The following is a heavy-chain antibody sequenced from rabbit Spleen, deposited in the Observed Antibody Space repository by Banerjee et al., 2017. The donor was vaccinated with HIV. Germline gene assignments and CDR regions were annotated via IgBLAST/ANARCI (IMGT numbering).Heavy chain of an antibody. CDR3: ARVGDGGYGYLGAFDP. D-gene: IGHD6-1*01. V-gene: IGHV1S45*01. CDR1: GFSFIYTYV. J-gene: IGHJ2*01. CDR2: IYSGNSGYT. Sequence: QEQLVESGGGLVKPGGSLTLTCTASGFSFIYTYVMCWVRQAPGRGLEWIACIYSGNSGYTYYATWATGRFTCSKTSSNTVTLQLNSLTVADTATYLCARVGDGGYGYLGAFDPWGQGTLVTVS.